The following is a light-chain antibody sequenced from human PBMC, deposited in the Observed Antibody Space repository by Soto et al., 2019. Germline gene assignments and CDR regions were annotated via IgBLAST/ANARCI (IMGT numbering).Light chain of an antibody. CDR3: SSYTSTSTYV. V-gene: IGLV2-14*01. CDR1: SSDVGGYNY. CDR2: DVS. J-gene: IGLJ1*01. Sequence: QSVLTQPASVSGSPGQSITITCTGTSSDVGGYNYVSWYQQHPGKAPKLMIYDVSNRPSGVSNRFSGSKSGNTDSLTISGLQAEDEADYYCSSYTSTSTYVFAIGTKVTVL.